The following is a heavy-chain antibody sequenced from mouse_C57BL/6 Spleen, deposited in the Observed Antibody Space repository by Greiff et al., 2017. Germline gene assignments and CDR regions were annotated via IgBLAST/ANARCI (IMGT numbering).Heavy chain of an antibody. V-gene: IGHV1-52*01. CDR2: IDPSDSET. CDR1: GYTFTSYW. Sequence: QVQLQQSGAELVRPGSSVKLSCKASGYTFTSYWMHWVKQRPIQGLEWIGNIDPSDSETHYNQKFKDKATLTVDKSSSTAYMQLSSLTSEDSAVYYCVLDSSGYVDAMDYWGQGTSVTVSS. J-gene: IGHJ4*01. D-gene: IGHD3-2*02. CDR3: VLDSSGYVDAMDY.